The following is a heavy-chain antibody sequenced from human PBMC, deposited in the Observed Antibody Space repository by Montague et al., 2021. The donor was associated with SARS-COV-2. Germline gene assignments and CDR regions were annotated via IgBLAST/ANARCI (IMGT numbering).Heavy chain of an antibody. CDR2: IYTSGST. CDR1: GGSISSYY. J-gene: IGHJ3*02. Sequence: SETLSLTCTVSGGSISSYYWSWIRQPAGKGLEWIGRIYTSGSTXXXPSXRGRVTMSVDTSKNQFSLKLSSVTAADTAVYYCARGSGWMGNAFDIWGQGTMVTVSS. V-gene: IGHV4-4*07. CDR3: ARGSGWMGNAFDI. D-gene: IGHD6-19*01.